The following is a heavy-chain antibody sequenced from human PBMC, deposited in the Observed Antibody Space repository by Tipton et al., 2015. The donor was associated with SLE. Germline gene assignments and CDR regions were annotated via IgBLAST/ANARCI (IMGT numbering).Heavy chain of an antibody. V-gene: IGHV4-34*01. CDR1: GGSFSGYY. D-gene: IGHD3-22*01. CDR2: INHSEST. J-gene: IGHJ4*02. CDR3: ARDLSRYYYDSSGYYLD. Sequence: TLSLTCAVYGGSFSGYYWSWIRQPPGKGLEWIGEINHSESTNYNPSLKSRVTISVDTSKNQFSLKLSSVTAADTAVYYCARDLSRYYYDSSGYYLDWGQGTLVTVSS.